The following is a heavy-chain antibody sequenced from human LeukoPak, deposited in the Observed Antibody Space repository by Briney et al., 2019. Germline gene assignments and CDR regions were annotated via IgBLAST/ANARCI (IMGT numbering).Heavy chain of an antibody. CDR2: ISGGGGST. Sequence: GGSLRLSCAASGFTFSSYAMNWVRQAPGKGLEWVSGISGGGGSTYYADSVKGRFTISRDNSKSALYLQVNSLRVEDTAVYYCAKALEVFGVIIPRFDYWGQGTLVTVSS. J-gene: IGHJ4*02. V-gene: IGHV3-23*01. CDR3: AKALEVFGVIIPRFDY. CDR1: GFTFSSYA. D-gene: IGHD3-3*01.